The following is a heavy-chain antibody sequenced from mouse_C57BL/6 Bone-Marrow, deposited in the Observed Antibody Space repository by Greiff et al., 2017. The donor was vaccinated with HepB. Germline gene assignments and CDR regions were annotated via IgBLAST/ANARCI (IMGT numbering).Heavy chain of an antibody. CDR2: ISSGGDYI. J-gene: IGHJ3*01. CDR3: TREGEDYYYYGSPWFAY. CDR1: GFTFSSYA. D-gene: IGHD1-1*01. V-gene: IGHV5-9-1*02. Sequence: EVKVVESGEGLVKPGGSLKLSCAASGFTFSSYAMSWVRQTPEKRLEWVAYISSGGDYIYYADTVKGRFTISRDNARNTLYLQMSSLKSEDTAMYYCTREGEDYYYYGSPWFAYWGQGTLVTVSA.